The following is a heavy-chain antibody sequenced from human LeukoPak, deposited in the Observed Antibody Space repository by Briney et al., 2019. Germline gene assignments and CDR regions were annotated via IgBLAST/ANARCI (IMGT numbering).Heavy chain of an antibody. J-gene: IGHJ4*02. V-gene: IGHV3-66*01. CDR2: IYSGGST. CDR1: GFTVSTNY. D-gene: IGHD6-25*01. Sequence: GGSLRLSCAASGFTVSTNYMSWVRQAPGNGLEWVSVIYSGGSTYYADSVKGRFTISRDSSKNTLYLQMNSLRAEDTAVYYCARGFPVQSASAQDHWGQGTLVTVSS. CDR3: ARGFPVQSASAQDH.